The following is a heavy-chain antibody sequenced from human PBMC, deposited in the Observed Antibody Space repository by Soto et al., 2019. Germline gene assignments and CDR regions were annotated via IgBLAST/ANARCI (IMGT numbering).Heavy chain of an antibody. J-gene: IGHJ6*02. CDR1: GGSISSYY. CDR2: IYYSGST. Sequence: SETLSLTCTVSGGSISSYYWSWIRQPPGKGLEWIGYIYYSGSTNYNPSLKSRVTISVDTSKNQFSLKLSSVTAADTAVYYCARMNIVGATTPYYYYGMDVWGQGTTVTVSS. V-gene: IGHV4-59*01. CDR3: ARMNIVGATTPYYYYGMDV. D-gene: IGHD1-26*01.